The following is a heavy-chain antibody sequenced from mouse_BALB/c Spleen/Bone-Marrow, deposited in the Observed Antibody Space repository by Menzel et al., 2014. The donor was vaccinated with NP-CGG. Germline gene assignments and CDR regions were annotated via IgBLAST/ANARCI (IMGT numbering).Heavy chain of an antibody. CDR1: GYTFTSYT. V-gene: IGHV1-4*01. J-gene: IGHJ3*01. CDR3: AREGLRAWFVY. D-gene: IGHD2-4*01. Sequence: VQLQQSGAELARPGASVKMSCKASGYTFTSYTIHWVKQRPGQGLEWIGYINPSSDYTNYNQKFKDKATLTPDKSSSTAYMQLSSRTSEDSAVYYCAREGLRAWFVYWGQGTLVTVSA. CDR2: INPSSDYT.